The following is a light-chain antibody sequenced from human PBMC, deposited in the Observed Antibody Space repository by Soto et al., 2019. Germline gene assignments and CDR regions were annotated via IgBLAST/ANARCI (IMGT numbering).Light chain of an antibody. J-gene: IGKJ4*01. CDR2: GAS. CDR3: QQYNKRPLT. Sequence: EIVMTQSPVTLSVSPGERATLSCRARQSVSGNLAWYQQNTGQAPRLLIYGASTRATGIPAMFSGSGSGTEFTHTISSLQYEDFAVYYCQQYNKRPLTFGGGTKVEI. CDR1: QSVSGN. V-gene: IGKV3-15*01.